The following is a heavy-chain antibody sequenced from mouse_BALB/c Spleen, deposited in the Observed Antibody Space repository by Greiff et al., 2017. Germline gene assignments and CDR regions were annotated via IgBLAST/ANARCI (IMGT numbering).Heavy chain of an antibody. J-gene: IGHJ3*01. CDR2: ISYSGST. V-gene: IGHV3-2*02. D-gene: IGHD1-2*01. CDR3: ATGGYWFAY. CDR1: GYSITSDYA. Sequence: EVKLQESGPGLVKPSQSLSLTCTVTGYSITSDYAWNWIRQFPGNKLEWMGYISYSGSTSYNPSLKSRISITRDTSKNQFFLQLNSVTTEDTATYYCATGGYWFAYWGQGTLVTVSA.